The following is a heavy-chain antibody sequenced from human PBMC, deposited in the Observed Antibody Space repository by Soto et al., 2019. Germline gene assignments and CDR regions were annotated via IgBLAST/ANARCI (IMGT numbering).Heavy chain of an antibody. J-gene: IGHJ4*02. D-gene: IGHD4-4*01. CDR2: ISYDGSNK. Sequence: GGSLRLSCAASGFTFSSYAMHWVRQAPGKGLEWVAVISYDGSNKYYADSVKGRFTISRDNSKNTLYLQMNSLKASDTAMYYCARLTTQYYFDNWGQGTLVTVSS. CDR3: ARLTTQYYFDN. CDR1: GFTFSSYA. V-gene: IGHV3-30-3*01.